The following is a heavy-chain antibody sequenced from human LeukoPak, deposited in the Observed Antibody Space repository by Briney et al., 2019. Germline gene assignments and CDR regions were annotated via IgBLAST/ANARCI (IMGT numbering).Heavy chain of an antibody. CDR2: INHSGST. CDR1: GGSFSGYC. J-gene: IGHJ4*02. D-gene: IGHD5-18*01. CDR3: AGRSLGYSYGYSDY. V-gene: IGHV4-34*01. Sequence: PSETLSLTCAVYGGSFSGYCWSWIRQPPGKGLEWIGEINHSGSTNYNPSLKSRVTISVDTSKNQFSLKLSSVTAADTAVYYCAGRSLGYSYGYSDYWGQGTLVTVSS.